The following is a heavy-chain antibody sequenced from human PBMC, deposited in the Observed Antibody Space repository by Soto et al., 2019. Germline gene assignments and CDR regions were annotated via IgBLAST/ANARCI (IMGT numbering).Heavy chain of an antibody. CDR1: GYTFTGYY. V-gene: IGHV1-2*04. J-gene: IGHJ6*02. D-gene: IGHD5-12*01. CDR2: INPNSGGT. CDR3: ARGVDTISLYYYYGMDV. Sequence: GASVKVSCKASGYTFTGYYMHWVRQAPGQGLEWMGWINPNSGGTNYAQKFRGWVTMTRDTSISTAYMELSRLRSDDTAVYYCARGVDTISLYYYYGMDVWGQGTTVTGSS.